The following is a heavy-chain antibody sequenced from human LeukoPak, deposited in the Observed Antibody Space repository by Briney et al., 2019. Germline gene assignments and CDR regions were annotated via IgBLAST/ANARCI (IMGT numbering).Heavy chain of an antibody. CDR2: IIPIFGTA. D-gene: IGHD2-15*01. V-gene: IGHV1-69*13. Sequence: SVNVSCKASGGTFSSYAISWVRQAPGQGLEWMGGIIPIFGTANYAQKFQGRVTITADESTSTAYMELSSLRSEDTAVYYCARDRDCSGGSCYYGNDPWGQGTLVTVSS. CDR1: GGTFSSYA. CDR3: ARDRDCSGGSCYYGNDP. J-gene: IGHJ5*02.